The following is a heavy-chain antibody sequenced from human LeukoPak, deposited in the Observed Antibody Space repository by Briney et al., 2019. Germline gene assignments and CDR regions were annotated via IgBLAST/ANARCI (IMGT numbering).Heavy chain of an antibody. V-gene: IGHV4-39*01. J-gene: IGHJ3*01. CDR2: VFYIGST. CDR1: GGSISSNKYY. D-gene: IGHD7-27*01. Sequence: SETLSLTCSVSGGSISSNKYYWGWIRQAPGKGLEAIGRVFYIGSTFYNPSLQSRATISVDTSKNQFPLRMNSVTAADTALYFCARQPTSTGAFYLSAFDLWGHGTMVIVSS. CDR3: ARQPTSTGAFYLSAFDL.